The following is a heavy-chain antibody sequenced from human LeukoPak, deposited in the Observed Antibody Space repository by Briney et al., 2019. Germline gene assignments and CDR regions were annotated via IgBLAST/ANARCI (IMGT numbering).Heavy chain of an antibody. CDR2: IKQGGTSK. V-gene: IGHV3-7*01. Sequence: GGSLRLSCVASGFSFRDSWMTWVRRAPGKGLEWVANIKQGGTSKYYVDSVKDRFTISRDDAKNSLFLQMNSPRVEDTAVYYCGRGEGFLVDHWGQGTLVTVSS. J-gene: IGHJ4*02. CDR1: GFSFRDSW. D-gene: IGHD3-3*01. CDR3: GRGEGFLVDH.